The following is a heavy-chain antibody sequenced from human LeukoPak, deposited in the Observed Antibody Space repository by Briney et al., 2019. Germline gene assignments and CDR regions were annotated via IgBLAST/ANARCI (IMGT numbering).Heavy chain of an antibody. CDR1: GYPISSGYY. Sequence: TLSLTCTVSGYPISSGYYWGWIRQPPGKGLEWIGSIYYSGSTYYNPSLKSRVTISVDTSKNQFSLKLSSVTAADTAVYYCARHKYSSGWPPEGAFDIWGQGTMVTVPS. D-gene: IGHD6-19*01. CDR2: IYYSGST. V-gene: IGHV4-38-2*02. J-gene: IGHJ3*02. CDR3: ARHKYSSGWPPEGAFDI.